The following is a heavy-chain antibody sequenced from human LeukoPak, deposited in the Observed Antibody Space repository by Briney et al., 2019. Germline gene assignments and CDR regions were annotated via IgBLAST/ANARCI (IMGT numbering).Heavy chain of an antibody. CDR1: GGSISSSNW. CDR2: IYHSGST. V-gene: IGHV4-4*02. J-gene: IGHJ6*04. CDR3: AGGWNYGMDV. Sequence: PSETMSLTCAVSGGSISSSNWWSWVRQPPGKGLEWIGEIYHSGSTNYNPSLKGRVTISVDKSKNQFSLKLSSVTAADTAVYYCAGGWNYGMDVWGKGTTVTVSS. D-gene: IGHD2-15*01.